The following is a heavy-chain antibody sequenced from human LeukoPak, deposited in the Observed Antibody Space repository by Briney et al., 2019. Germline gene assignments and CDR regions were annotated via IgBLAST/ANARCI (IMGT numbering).Heavy chain of an antibody. D-gene: IGHD7-27*01. CDR2: IKSKSDRETA. J-gene: IGHJ4*02. CDR3: TASGV. CDR1: GLTFSNAL. Sequence: GGSLRLSCVASGLTFSNALVTWVLQAPGKGVEWVGHIKSKSDRETADYAAPVKGRFTISRDDSKNTVYLQMNSLKTEDTAVYYCTASGVWGQGTLVTVSS. V-gene: IGHV3-15*01.